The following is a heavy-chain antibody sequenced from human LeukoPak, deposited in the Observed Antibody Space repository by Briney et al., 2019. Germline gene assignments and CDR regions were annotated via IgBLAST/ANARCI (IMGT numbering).Heavy chain of an antibody. CDR2: INTDGSST. CDR3: ARDATLYSSGWYVFDP. V-gene: IGHV3-74*01. J-gene: IGHJ5*02. D-gene: IGHD6-19*01. CDR1: GFTFSSCW. Sequence: QPGGSLRLSCAASGFTFSSCWMHWVRQAPGKGLVWVSRINTDGSSTNYADSVKGRFTISRDNAKNTLYLQMNSLRADDTAVYYCARDATLYSSGWYVFDPWGQGTLVTVSS.